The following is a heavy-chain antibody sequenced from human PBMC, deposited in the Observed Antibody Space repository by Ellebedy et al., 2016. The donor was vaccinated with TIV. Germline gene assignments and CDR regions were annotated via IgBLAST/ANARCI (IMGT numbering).Heavy chain of an antibody. D-gene: IGHD3-10*01. CDR3: ARGYYWPVHYLTD. Sequence: MPSETLSLTCAVSGGTLTGFYWTFIRQSPGKGLEWIWEVNHHRNTNTNPTLKSRDTVSIDTSKNQVSLKVRSVNAADTAIYFCARGYYWPVHYLTDWGQGTLVSVSS. V-gene: IGHV4-34*04. CDR2: VNHHRNT. J-gene: IGHJ1*01. CDR1: GGTLTGFY.